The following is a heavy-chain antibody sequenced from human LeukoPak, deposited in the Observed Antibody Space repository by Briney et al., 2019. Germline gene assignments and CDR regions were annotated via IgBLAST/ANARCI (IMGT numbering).Heavy chain of an antibody. D-gene: IGHD3-16*01. CDR1: GFTFSSYW. CDR3: ARDFVRLGFAHYFEY. V-gene: IGHV3-7*01. Sequence: GGSLRLSCAASGFTFSSYWMSWVRQAPGKGLEWVANIKPDGSGKYYVDSVKGRFTISRDNAKNSLYLQMNSLRAEDTAVYYCARDFVRLGFAHYFEYWGQGTLV. CDR2: IKPDGSGK. J-gene: IGHJ4*02.